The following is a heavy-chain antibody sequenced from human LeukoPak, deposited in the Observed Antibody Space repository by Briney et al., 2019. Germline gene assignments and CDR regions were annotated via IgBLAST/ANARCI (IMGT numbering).Heavy chain of an antibody. CDR2: IYPGDSDT. D-gene: IGHD6-19*01. J-gene: IGHJ4*02. CDR1: GYSFTSYW. Sequence: GESLKISCKGSGYSFTSYWIGWVRQMPGKGREWMGIIYPGDSDTRYSPSFQGQVTISADKSISTAYLQWSSLKASDTAMYYCARVFDSSGFYFDYWGQGTLVTVSS. V-gene: IGHV5-51*01. CDR3: ARVFDSSGFYFDY.